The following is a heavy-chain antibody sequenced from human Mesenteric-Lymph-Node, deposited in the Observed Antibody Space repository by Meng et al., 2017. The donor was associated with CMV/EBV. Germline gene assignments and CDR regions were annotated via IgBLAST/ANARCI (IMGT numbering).Heavy chain of an antibody. CDR1: GFTFSSYA. CDR2: IYSGGSST. D-gene: IGHD3-9*01. V-gene: IGHV3-23*03. Sequence: GGSLRLSCAASGFTFSSYAMSWVRQAPGKGLEWVSVIYSGGSSTYYADSVKGRFTISRDNSKNTLYLQMNSLRAEDTAVYYCACFDWYTDAFDIWGQGTMVTVSS. CDR3: ACFDWYTDAFDI. J-gene: IGHJ3*02.